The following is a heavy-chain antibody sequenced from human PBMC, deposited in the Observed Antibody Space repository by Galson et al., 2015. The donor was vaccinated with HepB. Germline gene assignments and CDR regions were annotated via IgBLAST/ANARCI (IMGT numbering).Heavy chain of an antibody. CDR2: ISGSGGST. J-gene: IGHJ6*02. CDR3: ARDGDTSPWGGMDV. D-gene: IGHD2-2*01. V-gene: IGHV3-23*01. CDR1: GFTFSSYA. Sequence: SLRLSCAASGFTFSSYAMSWVRQAPGKGLEWVSAISGSGGSTYYADSVKGRFTISRDNSKNTLYLQMNSLRAEDTAVYYCARDGDTSPWGGMDVWGQGTTVTVSS.